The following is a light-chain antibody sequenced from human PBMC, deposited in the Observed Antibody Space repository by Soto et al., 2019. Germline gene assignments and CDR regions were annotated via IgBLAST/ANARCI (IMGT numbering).Light chain of an antibody. CDR1: SSDVGGYNY. CDR3: CSYAGSYTYV. J-gene: IGLJ1*01. CDR2: DVS. Sequence: QSVLTRPRSVSGSPGQSVTISCTGTSSDVGGYNYVSWYQQHPGKAPKLMIYDVSKRPSGVPDRFSGSKSGNTASLTISGLQAEDEADYYCCSYAGSYTYVFGNGKKVNVL. V-gene: IGLV2-11*01.